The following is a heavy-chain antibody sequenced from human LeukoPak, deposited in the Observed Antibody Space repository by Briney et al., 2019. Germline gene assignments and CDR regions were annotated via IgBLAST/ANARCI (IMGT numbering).Heavy chain of an antibody. CDR2: INHSGST. Sequence: SETLSLTCAVYGGSFSGYYWSWIRQPPGKGLEWIGEINHSGSTNYNPSLKSRVTISVDTSKNQFSLKLSSVTAADTAVYHCARGSDIRYYGMDVWGKGTTVTVSS. CDR1: GGSFSGYY. V-gene: IGHV4-34*01. CDR3: ARGSDIRYYGMDV. J-gene: IGHJ6*04. D-gene: IGHD2-15*01.